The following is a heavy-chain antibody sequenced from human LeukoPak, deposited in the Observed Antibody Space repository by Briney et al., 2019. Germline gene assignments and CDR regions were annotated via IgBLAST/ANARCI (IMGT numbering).Heavy chain of an antibody. CDR2: IWYDGSNK. Sequence: GGPLRLSCAASGFTFSSFGMHWVRQAPGKGLEWVAVIWYDGSNKYYADSVKGRFTISRDNSKNTLYLQMNSLRAEDTAVYYCARELPPVVTYYFDYWGQGTLVTVSS. V-gene: IGHV3-33*01. J-gene: IGHJ4*02. D-gene: IGHD2-15*01. CDR1: GFTFSSFG. CDR3: ARELPPVVTYYFDY.